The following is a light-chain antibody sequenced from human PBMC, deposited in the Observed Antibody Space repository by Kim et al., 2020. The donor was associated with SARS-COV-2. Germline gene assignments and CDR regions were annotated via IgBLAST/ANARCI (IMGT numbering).Light chain of an antibody. CDR1: QSISSF. J-gene: IGKJ4*01. CDR2: DAS. CDR3: QQRTDWPLT. Sequence: LRPGERATLACGASQSISSFLGWYQQKPGQAPRLLIYDASNRATGIPARFSGSGSGTDFTLTINSLEPEDFAVYYCQQRTDWPLTFGGGTKVDIK. V-gene: IGKV3-11*01.